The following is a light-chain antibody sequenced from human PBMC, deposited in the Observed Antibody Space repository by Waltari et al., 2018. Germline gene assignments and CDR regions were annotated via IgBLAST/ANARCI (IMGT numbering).Light chain of an antibody. Sequence: EVVMTQSPATLSVSPGERATLSCRASQTVTSNLAWYQQRPGQAPRLLIYDASTRATGVPARCSGSGSGTDFTLTISSMQSEDFAVYYCQQYNNWPPYTFGQGTTLEIK. CDR3: QQYNNWPPYT. CDR2: DAS. V-gene: IGKV3-15*01. CDR1: QTVTSN. J-gene: IGKJ2*01.